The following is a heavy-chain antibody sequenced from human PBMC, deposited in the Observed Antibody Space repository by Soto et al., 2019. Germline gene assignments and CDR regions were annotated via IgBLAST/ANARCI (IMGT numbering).Heavy chain of an antibody. D-gene: IGHD6-13*01. CDR3: AGDETGITKAGGGGIDY. V-gene: IGHV3-30-3*01. Sequence: QVQLVESGGGVVQPGRSLRLSCAASGFPFSTHAMHWVRQAPGKGLECVAIVSFDGSTKYYADSMKGRFTISRDNSKNTLYLQMSGLTAEDTAVYYCAGDETGITKAGGGGIDYWGQGTLVTVSS. CDR1: GFPFSTHA. J-gene: IGHJ4*02. CDR2: VSFDGSTK.